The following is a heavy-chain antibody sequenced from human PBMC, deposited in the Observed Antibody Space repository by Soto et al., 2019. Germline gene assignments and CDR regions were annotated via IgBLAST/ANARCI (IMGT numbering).Heavy chain of an antibody. CDR3: ARVVTAQVDAFDI. J-gene: IGHJ3*02. CDR2: IYSGGST. D-gene: IGHD2-21*02. CDR1: GFPVSSNY. Sequence: PGGSLSLSCAASGFPVSSNYMSWVRQAPGKGLEWVSVIYSGGSTYYADSVKGRFTISRDNSKNTLYLQMNSLRAGDTAVYYCARVVTAQVDAFDIWGQGTMVTVSS. V-gene: IGHV3-53*01.